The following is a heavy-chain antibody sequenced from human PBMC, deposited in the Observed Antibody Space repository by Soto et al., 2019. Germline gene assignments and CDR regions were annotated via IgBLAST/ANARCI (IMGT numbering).Heavy chain of an antibody. CDR3: ARGGGWYVWFDP. Sequence: ASVEVCCTASGYSFTSYAMHWVRQAPGQRLEWMGWINAGNGNTKYSQKFQGRVTITRDTSASTAYMELSSLRSEDTAVYYCARGGGWYVWFDPWGQGTLVTVSS. CDR2: INAGNGNT. D-gene: IGHD6-19*01. CDR1: GYSFTSYA. V-gene: IGHV1-3*01. J-gene: IGHJ5*02.